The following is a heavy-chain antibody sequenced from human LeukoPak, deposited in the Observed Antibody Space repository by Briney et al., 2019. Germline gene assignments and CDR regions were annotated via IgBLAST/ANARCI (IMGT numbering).Heavy chain of an antibody. CDR3: AKDLRWDHPGFDP. CDR2: INPGGGST. D-gene: IGHD4-23*01. CDR1: GYIPTSYY. V-gene: IGHV1-46*01. J-gene: IGHJ5*02. Sequence: ASVKVSCKASGYIPTSYYMHWVRQAPGQGLEWMGIINPGGGSTSYAQKFQDRVTMTRDTSTSTVYMELSSLRSDDTAVYYCAKDLRWDHPGFDPWGQGTLVIVSS.